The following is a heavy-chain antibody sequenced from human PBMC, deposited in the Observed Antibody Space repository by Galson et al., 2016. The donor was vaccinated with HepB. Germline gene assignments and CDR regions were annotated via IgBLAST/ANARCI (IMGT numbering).Heavy chain of an antibody. CDR2: ISSTGTTT. Sequence: SLRLSCAASGFIFSEFYMAWIRQAPGKGLEWVSQISSTGTTTNSADSVKGRFTITRDNTKNSLYRQMNSLRAEDTAVYYCARDHRRWNYDPDAFDMWGQGTMATVSS. CDR3: ARDHRRWNYDPDAFDM. J-gene: IGHJ3*02. V-gene: IGHV3-11*01. D-gene: IGHD1-7*01. CDR1: GFIFSEFY.